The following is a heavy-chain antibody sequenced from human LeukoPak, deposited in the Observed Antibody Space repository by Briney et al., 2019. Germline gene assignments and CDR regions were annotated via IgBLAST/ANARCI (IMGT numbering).Heavy chain of an antibody. V-gene: IGHV3-7*04. CDR1: GFTFSSYW. CDR2: IKQDGSEK. CDR3: ARARVAAAISWFDR. Sequence: GGSLRLSCAASGFTFSSYWMSWVRQAPGKGLEWVANIKQDGSEKYYVDSVKGRFTISRDNAKNSLYLQMNSLRAEDTAVYYCARARVAAAISWFDRWGQGTLVTVSS. D-gene: IGHD2-15*01. J-gene: IGHJ5*02.